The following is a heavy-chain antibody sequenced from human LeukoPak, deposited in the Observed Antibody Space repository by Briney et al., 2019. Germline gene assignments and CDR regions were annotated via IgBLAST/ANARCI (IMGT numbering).Heavy chain of an antibody. D-gene: IGHD1-14*01. CDR3: ARDETNGFDS. CDR1: GFIFSNYN. V-gene: IGHV3-21*01. CDR2: INSRSTYI. Sequence: GGSLRLSRGASGFIFSNYNMNWVRPAPGEGLEWVSSINSRSTYIFYADSVMGRFTISRDDAKNSLFLQMNSLRAEDTAVYYCARDETNGFDSWGQGTLVTVSS. J-gene: IGHJ5*01.